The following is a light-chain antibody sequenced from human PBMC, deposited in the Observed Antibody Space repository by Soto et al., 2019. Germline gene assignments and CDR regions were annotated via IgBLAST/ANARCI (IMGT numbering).Light chain of an antibody. CDR3: SSYTSSSTLGYV. CDR2: DVS. V-gene: IGLV2-14*01. J-gene: IGLJ1*01. CDR1: SSDVGGYNY. Sequence: QSALTQPASVSGSPGQSITISCTGTSSDVGGYNYVSWYQQHPGKAPKLMIYDVSNRPSGVSNRFSGSKSGNTACLTISGLQAEDEADYYRSSYTSSSTLGYVFGTGTKLTVL.